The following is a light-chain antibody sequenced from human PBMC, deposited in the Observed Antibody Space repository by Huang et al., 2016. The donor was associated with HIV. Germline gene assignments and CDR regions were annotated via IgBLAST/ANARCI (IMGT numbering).Light chain of an antibody. Sequence: DIQMTQSPPSLSASVGDRVTITCRTNESVSNYLNWYRQKQGKAPEFLIYAASNLRTGLPSRFSGSGSGTEFTLTITSLQVQDLATYYCQQSYNIPRTFGQGTKVEIK. V-gene: IGKV1-39*01. J-gene: IGKJ1*01. CDR2: AAS. CDR3: QQSYNIPRT. CDR1: ESVSNY.